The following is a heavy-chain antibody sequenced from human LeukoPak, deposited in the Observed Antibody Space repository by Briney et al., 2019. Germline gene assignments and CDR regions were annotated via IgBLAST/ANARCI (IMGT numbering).Heavy chain of an antibody. CDR3: ARLVEYTTGWYRSYHFDS. V-gene: IGHV4-4*09. CDR1: GDSINTSY. D-gene: IGHD6-19*01. J-gene: IGHJ4*02. CDR2: INNIGST. Sequence: SETLSLTCRVSGDSINTSYWSWIRQPPAQALEWIGYINNIGSTNYNPTLKRRVTMSVDTPEQQLSLQLPSVTAADTALYYCARLVEYTTGWYRSYHFDSWGQGTLVTVSS.